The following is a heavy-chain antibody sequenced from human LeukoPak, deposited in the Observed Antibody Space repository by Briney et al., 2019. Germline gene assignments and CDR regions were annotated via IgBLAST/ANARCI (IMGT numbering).Heavy chain of an antibody. CDR1: GYSISSGYY. Sequence: SETLSLTCTVSGYSISSGYYWGWIRQPPGKGLEGIGSIYHSGSTYYNPSLKSRVTISVDTSKNQFSLKLSSVTAADTAVYYCARFNYYYYYMDVWGKGTTVTVSS. CDR3: ARFNYYYYYMDV. CDR2: IYHSGST. J-gene: IGHJ6*03. V-gene: IGHV4-38-2*02.